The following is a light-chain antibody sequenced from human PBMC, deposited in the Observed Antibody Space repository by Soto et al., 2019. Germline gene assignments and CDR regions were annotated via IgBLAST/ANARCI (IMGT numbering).Light chain of an antibody. CDR1: QSVHSN. CDR3: QHYSNWPPT. Sequence: EVVLTQSPATLSVSPGERATLSCRASQSVHSNLAWYEQKPGQAPSLLISYASTRATGIPARFSGSGSGTEFTLTISSLQSEEFGVYYCQHYSNWPPTFGPGTIVEIK. CDR2: YAS. V-gene: IGKV3-15*01. J-gene: IGKJ3*01.